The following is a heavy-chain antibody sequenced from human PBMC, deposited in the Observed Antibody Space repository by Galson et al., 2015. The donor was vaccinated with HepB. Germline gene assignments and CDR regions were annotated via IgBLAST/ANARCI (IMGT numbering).Heavy chain of an antibody. CDR2: ISAYNGNT. CDR3: ARDVDGSGWYYFDY. Sequence: SVKVSCKASGYTFTSYDISWVRQAPGQGLEWVGWISAYNGNTNYAQKLQGRVTMTTDTSTSTAYMELRSLRSDDTAVYYCARDVDGSGWYYFDYWDQGTLVTVSS. J-gene: IGHJ4*02. V-gene: IGHV1-18*04. D-gene: IGHD6-19*01. CDR1: GYTFTSYD.